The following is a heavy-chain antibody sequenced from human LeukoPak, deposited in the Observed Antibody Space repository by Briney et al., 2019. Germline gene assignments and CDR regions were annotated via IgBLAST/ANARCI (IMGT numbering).Heavy chain of an antibody. V-gene: IGHV4-39*01. Sequence: SETLSLTCTVSGGSISSSNYYWDWICQPPGKGLEWIGSIYYSGSTHYNPSLKSRVTISADTSKNRFSLKLSSVTAADTAVYYCARGLQFEAFDIWGQGTMVTVSS. D-gene: IGHD5-24*01. CDR3: ARGLQFEAFDI. J-gene: IGHJ3*02. CDR2: IYYSGST. CDR1: GGSISSSNYY.